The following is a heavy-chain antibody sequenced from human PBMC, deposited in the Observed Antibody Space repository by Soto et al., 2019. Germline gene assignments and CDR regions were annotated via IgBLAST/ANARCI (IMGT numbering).Heavy chain of an antibody. CDR3: AKGCGNYWAFDY. CDR1: GFSFSTYG. J-gene: IGHJ4*02. V-gene: IGHV3-30*18. CDR2: ISNDGSNK. Sequence: QVHLVESGGGVVQPGRSLRLSCAASGFSFSTYGMHWVRQAPGKGLEWVAFISNDGSNKYYADSVKGRFTISRDNSKNTLYLKMNSLRAEDTAVYYCAKGCGNYWAFDYWGQGTLVTVSS. D-gene: IGHD1-26*01.